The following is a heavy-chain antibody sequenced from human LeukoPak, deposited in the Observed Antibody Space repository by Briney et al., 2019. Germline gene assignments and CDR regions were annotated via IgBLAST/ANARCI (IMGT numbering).Heavy chain of an antibody. V-gene: IGHV4-34*01. CDR3: ARASYCSSTSCYESHI. CDR1: GGSFSGYY. J-gene: IGHJ3*02. CDR2: INHSGST. Sequence: SETLCLTCAVYGGSFSGYYWSWVRQPPGRGLEWVGEINHSGSTNYNPSLKSRVTISVDTSKNQFSLKLSSVTAADTAVYYCARASYCSSTSCYESHIWGQGTMVTVSS. D-gene: IGHD2-2*01.